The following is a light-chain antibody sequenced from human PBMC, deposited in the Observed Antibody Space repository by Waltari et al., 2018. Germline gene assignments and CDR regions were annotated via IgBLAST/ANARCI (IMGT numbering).Light chain of an antibody. CDR3: QQRSSWPLT. Sequence: EIVLTQSPATLSLSPGERATLSCRASESVSTFLAWYQQKPGQAPRLLIYDASNMATGIPARFSGSGFGTDFTLSISSLDPEDFAVYYCQQRSSWPLTFGGGTKVEIK. J-gene: IGKJ4*01. V-gene: IGKV3-11*01. CDR1: ESVSTF. CDR2: DAS.